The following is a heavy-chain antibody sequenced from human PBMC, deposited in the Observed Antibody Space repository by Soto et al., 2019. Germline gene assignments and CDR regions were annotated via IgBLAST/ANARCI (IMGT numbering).Heavy chain of an antibody. CDR1: GYTFTSYG. Sequence: QAQLVQSGAEVKKPGASVKVSCKASGYTFTSYGISWVRQAPGQGLEWMGWISAYNGNTNYAQNLQGRATMTPDTATSTAYMELRSLRSDDTAVYYCARGAWAGRALWYFDLWGRGTLVTVSS. D-gene: IGHD3-16*01. CDR2: ISAYNGNT. CDR3: ARGAWAGRALWYFDL. V-gene: IGHV1-18*01. J-gene: IGHJ2*01.